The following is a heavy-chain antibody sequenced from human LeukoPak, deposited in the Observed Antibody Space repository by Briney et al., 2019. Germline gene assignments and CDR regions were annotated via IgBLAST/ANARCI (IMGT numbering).Heavy chain of an antibody. V-gene: IGHV4-39*07. CDR3: ARGDPVGYYFDY. D-gene: IGHD2-15*01. Sequence: SETLSLTCTVSGGSISSSSYYWGWIRQPPGKGLEWIGSIYYSGSTYYNPSLKSRVTISVDTSKNQFSLKLSSVTAADTAVYYCARGDPVGYYFDYWGQGTLVTVSS. CDR1: GGSISSSSYY. J-gene: IGHJ4*02. CDR2: IYYSGST.